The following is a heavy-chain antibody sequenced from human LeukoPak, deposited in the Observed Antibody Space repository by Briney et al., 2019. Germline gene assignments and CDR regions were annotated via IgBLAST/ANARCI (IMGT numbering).Heavy chain of an antibody. CDR1: GGSISGGDYY. CDR2: IYYSGST. CDR3: ARDLPRGCSSTSCYQVLGWPKVPYYFDY. Sequence: SQTLSLTCTVSGGSISGGDYYWSWIRQPPGKGLEWIGYIYYSGSTYYNPSLKSRVTISVDTSKNQFSLKLSSVTAADTAVYYCARDLPRGCSSTSCYQVLGWPKVPYYFDYWGQGTLVTVSS. D-gene: IGHD2-2*01. J-gene: IGHJ4*02. V-gene: IGHV4-30-4*08.